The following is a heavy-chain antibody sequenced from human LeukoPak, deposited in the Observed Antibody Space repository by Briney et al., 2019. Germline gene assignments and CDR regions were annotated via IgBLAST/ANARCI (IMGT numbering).Heavy chain of an antibody. J-gene: IGHJ6*02. CDR3: AREAVVTWRVYGMDV. CDR2: ISYDGSNK. CDR1: GFTFSSYG. V-gene: IGHV3-30*03. Sequence: GGSLRLSCAASGFTFSSYGMHWVRQAPGKGLEWVAVISYDGSNKYYADSVKGRFTISRDNSKNTLYLQMNSLRAEDTAVYYCAREAVVTWRVYGMDVWGQGTTVTVSS. D-gene: IGHD4-23*01.